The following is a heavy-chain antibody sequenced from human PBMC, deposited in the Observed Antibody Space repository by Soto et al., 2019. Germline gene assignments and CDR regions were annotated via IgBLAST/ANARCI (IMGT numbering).Heavy chain of an antibody. CDR3: ARLSTNYYDSSGYFDY. V-gene: IGHV4-59*01. D-gene: IGHD3-22*01. J-gene: IGHJ4*02. CDR1: GGSISSYY. CDR2: IYYSGST. Sequence: PSETLSLTCTVSGGSISSYYWSWIRQPPGKRLEWIEYIYYSGSTNYNPSLKSRVTISVDTSKNQFSLKLSSVTAADTAVYYCARLSTNYYDSSGYFDYWGQGTLVTVSS.